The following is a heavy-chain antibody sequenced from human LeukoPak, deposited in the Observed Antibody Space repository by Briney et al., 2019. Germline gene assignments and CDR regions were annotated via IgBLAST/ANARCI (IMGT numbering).Heavy chain of an antibody. CDR1: GFAFSTYA. Sequence: GGSLRLSCAASGFAFSTYAMSWVRQAPGKGLEWVSTISGSGGSTYYADSVKGRFTISRDSAKNTLYLEMNSLRAEDTALYYCARRSQLGGFYDYWGQGTLVTVSS. D-gene: IGHD3-16*01. CDR3: ARRSQLGGFYDY. CDR2: ISGSGGST. V-gene: IGHV3-23*01. J-gene: IGHJ4*02.